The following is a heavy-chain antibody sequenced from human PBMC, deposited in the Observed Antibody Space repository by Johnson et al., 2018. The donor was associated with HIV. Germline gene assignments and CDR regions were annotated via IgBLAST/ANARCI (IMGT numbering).Heavy chain of an antibody. J-gene: IGHJ3*02. CDR2: IWYDGSNK. D-gene: IGHD3-3*01. CDR3: AKGIYDFWGGYLLDAFDM. CDR1: GFTFSSYG. V-gene: IGHV3-33*06. Sequence: QVQVVESGGGVVQPGRSLRLSCVASGFTFSSYGMHWVRQAPGKGLEWVAVIWYDGSNKKYADSVKGRFSISRDNSKITLYLQMSNLRVEDTAVYYCAKGIYDFWGGYLLDAFDMWGQGTMVTVSS.